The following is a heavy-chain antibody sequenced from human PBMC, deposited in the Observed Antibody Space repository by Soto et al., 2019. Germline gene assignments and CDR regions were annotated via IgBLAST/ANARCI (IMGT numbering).Heavy chain of an antibody. D-gene: IGHD6-6*01. J-gene: IGHJ4*02. CDR2: IKQDGSAK. Sequence: EVQLVESGGGLVQPGGSLRLSCAASGFTFSSSWMSWVRQAPGKGLEWVANIKQDGSAKEYVDSVKGRFTISRDNAKSSLYLQMNSLRADDTAVYFCGRGSAGYSSSSYLLENWGQGTLVTVSS. V-gene: IGHV3-7*01. CDR3: GRGSAGYSSSSYLLEN. CDR1: GFTFSSSW.